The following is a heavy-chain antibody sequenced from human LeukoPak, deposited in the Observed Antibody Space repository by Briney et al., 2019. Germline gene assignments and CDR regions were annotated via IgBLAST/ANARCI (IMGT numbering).Heavy chain of an antibody. V-gene: IGHV4-61*02. Sequence: GSTNYNPSLKSRVTISVDASRNHFSLNLNSVTAADTAVYYCARDQSMGSGSYWPFDYWGQGTLVTVSS. D-gene: IGHD3-10*01. CDR3: ARDQSMGSGSYWPFDY. CDR2: GST. J-gene: IGHJ4*02.